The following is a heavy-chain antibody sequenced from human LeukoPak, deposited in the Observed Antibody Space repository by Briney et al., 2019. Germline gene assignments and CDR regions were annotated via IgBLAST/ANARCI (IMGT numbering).Heavy chain of an antibody. Sequence: GGSLRLSCAASGFTVSSNYMSWVRQAPGKGLEWVSVVYSGDNTYYADSVKGRFIISRDKSESTLYLQMNSLRAEDTAVYYCAKLSWGLDFDYWGQGTLVTVSS. J-gene: IGHJ4*02. V-gene: IGHV3-66*04. CDR3: AKLSWGLDFDY. CDR2: VYSGDNT. CDR1: GFTVSSNY. D-gene: IGHD3-16*01.